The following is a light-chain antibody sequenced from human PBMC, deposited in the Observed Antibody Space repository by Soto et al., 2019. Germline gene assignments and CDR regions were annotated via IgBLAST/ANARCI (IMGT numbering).Light chain of an antibody. V-gene: IGKV3-15*01. CDR2: GAS. J-gene: IGKJ1*01. CDR3: QQYHNWPGT. Sequence: EIVLTQSPGTLSVSPGERATLSCRASQSVSSKLAWYQQKPGQAPRLLFYGASTGATGIPARFSGSGSETAFTLSISSLQSEDFAVYYCQQYHNWPGTFGQGTKVEIK. CDR1: QSVSSK.